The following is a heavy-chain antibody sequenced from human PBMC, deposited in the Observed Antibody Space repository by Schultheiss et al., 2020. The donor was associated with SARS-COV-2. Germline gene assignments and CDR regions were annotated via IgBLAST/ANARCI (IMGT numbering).Heavy chain of an antibody. CDR3: ARQLANFDY. D-gene: IGHD6-6*01. J-gene: IGHJ4*02. CDR1: GYTFTSYY. CDR2: MNPNSGNT. V-gene: IGHV1-8*03. Sequence: ASVKVSCKASGYTFTSYYMHWVRQAPGQGLEWMGWMNPNSGNTGYAQKFQGRVTITRNTSISTAYMELSSLRAEDTAVYYCARQLANFDYWGQGTLVTVSS.